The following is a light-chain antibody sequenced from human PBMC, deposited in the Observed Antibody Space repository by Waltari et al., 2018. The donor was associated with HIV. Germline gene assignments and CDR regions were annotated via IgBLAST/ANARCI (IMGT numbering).Light chain of an antibody. CDR3: QQYYTTPNT. CDR1: QSVLYSSNNQNY. Sequence: DIVMFQFPDSLAVSLGERAIINCRSRQSVLYSSNNQNYLAWYQQKPGQPPKLLIYWASTRESGVPDRFSGSGSGTDFTLTISSLQAEDVAVYYCQQYYTTPNTFGQGTKLEIK. CDR2: WAS. V-gene: IGKV4-1*01. J-gene: IGKJ2*01.